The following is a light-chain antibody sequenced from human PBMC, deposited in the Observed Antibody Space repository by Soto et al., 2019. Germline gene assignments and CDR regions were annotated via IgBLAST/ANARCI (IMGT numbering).Light chain of an antibody. Sequence: IQMTQSPSTLSASVGDRVTITCRASQSVNISLAWYLQKPGKAPKLLIYEASSLESGVPSRFSGSGSGTEFTLTISSLQPDDFATYYCQQYESYSTFGQGTTLEIK. CDR2: EAS. J-gene: IGKJ2*01. CDR1: QSVNIS. V-gene: IGKV1-5*03. CDR3: QQYESYST.